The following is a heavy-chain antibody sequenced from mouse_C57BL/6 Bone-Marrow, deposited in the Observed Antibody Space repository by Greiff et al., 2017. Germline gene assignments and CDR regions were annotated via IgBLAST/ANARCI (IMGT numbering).Heavy chain of an antibody. J-gene: IGHJ4*01. CDR2: IHPNSGST. Sequence: QVQLQQPGAELVKPGASVKLSCKASGYTFTSYWMHWVKQRPGQGLEWIGMIHPNSGSTNYNEKFKSKATMTVDKSSSTAYMQRSRLTSEDSEFYYCVYDYDGYAMDVWGQGTSVTVSS. V-gene: IGHV1-64*01. D-gene: IGHD2-4*01. CDR3: VYDYDGYAMDV. CDR1: GYTFTSYW.